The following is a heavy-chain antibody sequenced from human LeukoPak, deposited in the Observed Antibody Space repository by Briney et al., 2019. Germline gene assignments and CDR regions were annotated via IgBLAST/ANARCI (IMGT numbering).Heavy chain of an antibody. D-gene: IGHD2-21*01. CDR2: INWNGGST. CDR1: RFTSSDYG. J-gene: IGHJ3*01. Sequence: GGSLRLSSAASRFTSSDYGMNWVPHAPGKGLGWVSGINWNGGSTGYADSLKGRFTLSRDNAKNSLYLQMNIPRVEDTPLYSSAKGLFRGADIFDSWGQRTMVTASS. CDR3: AKGLFRGADIFDS. V-gene: IGHV3-20*03.